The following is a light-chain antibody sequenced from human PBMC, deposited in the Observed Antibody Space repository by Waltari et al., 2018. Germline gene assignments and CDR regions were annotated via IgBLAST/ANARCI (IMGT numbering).Light chain of an antibody. CDR1: TGAVTSGYY. CDR2: STG. V-gene: IGLV7-43*01. J-gene: IGLJ2*01. CDR3: LLYYGGAQLV. Sequence: QTVVTQEPSLTVSPGGTVTLTCASSTGAVTSGYYPTWFQQKPGQAPRALIYSTGNKHSWPPARFSGSLLGGKAALTLSGVQPEDEAEYYCLLYYGGAQLVFGGGTKLTVL.